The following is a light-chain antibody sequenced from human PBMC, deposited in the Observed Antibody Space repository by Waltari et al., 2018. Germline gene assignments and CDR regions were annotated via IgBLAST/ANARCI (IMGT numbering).Light chain of an antibody. J-gene: IGLJ2*01. V-gene: IGLV2-23*02. Sequence: QSALTQPATVSGSPTQSITISCTGTSSDVGSYTLVSWYQQPPGRAPKLMIFDVNKRPSGTSDRSPGSKSGNTASLTISGLQAEDEADYYCCSSAGSSTFVFGGGTKLTVL. CDR2: DVN. CDR1: SSDVGSYTL. CDR3: CSSAGSSTFV.